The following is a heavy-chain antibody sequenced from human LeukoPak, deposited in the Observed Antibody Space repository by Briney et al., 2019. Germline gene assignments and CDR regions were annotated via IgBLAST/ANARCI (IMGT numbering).Heavy chain of an antibody. V-gene: IGHV3-23*01. CDR2: ISGSGGT. J-gene: IGHJ4*02. D-gene: IGHD4-17*01. CDR1: GFTFSSYA. Sequence: ETGGSLRLSCAASGFTFSSYAMNWVRQAPGKGLEWVSAISGSGGTYYADSVKGRFTISRDNSKNTLYLQMNSLRAEDTAVFFCAKSLTTVKRGNFDSWGQGTLVTVSS. CDR3: AKSLTTVKRGNFDS.